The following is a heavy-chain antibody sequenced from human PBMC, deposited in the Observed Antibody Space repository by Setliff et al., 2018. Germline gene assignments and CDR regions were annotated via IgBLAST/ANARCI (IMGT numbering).Heavy chain of an antibody. CDR2: IYTREGT. J-gene: IGHJ4*02. D-gene: IGHD2-15*01. CDR3: LRIRLVPHGHS. V-gene: IGHV4-61*09. CDR1: GGSINEANYY. Sequence: SETLSLTCTVSGGSINEANYYWSWIRQPAGKGLEWIGHIYTREGTNYNPSLRSRVSISVDTSKNHFSLRLSSVAATDTAVYYCLRIRLVPHGHSWGQGTLVTVSS.